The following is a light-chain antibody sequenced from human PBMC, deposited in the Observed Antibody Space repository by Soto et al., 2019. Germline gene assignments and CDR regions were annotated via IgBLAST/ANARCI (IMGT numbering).Light chain of an antibody. J-gene: IGKJ1*01. V-gene: IGKV1-5*03. CDR3: QHYNSDSEA. CDR2: KAS. CDR1: QTLXSW. Sequence: IQLTQSPSTLSGSVGDRVTITCRASQTLXSWLGWYQQKPGKAPKLLXAKASTLKRGGPSRFSGSGSVTEFTLTISSLQPGDFANYYCQHYNSDSEAFGQGTKVEIK.